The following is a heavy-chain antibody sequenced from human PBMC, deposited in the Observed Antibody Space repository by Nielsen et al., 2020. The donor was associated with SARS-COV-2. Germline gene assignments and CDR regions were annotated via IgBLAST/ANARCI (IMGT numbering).Heavy chain of an antibody. CDR2: ISYDGSNK. J-gene: IGHJ6*02. CDR1: GFTFSSYG. CDR3: AKDHDYSNHYYYYGMDV. V-gene: IGHV3-30*18. D-gene: IGHD4-11*01. Sequence: SLKISCAASGFTFSSYGMHWVRQAPGKGLEWVAVISYDGSNKYYADSVKGRFTISRDNSKNTLYLQMNSLRAENTAVYYCAKDHDYSNHYYYYGMDVWGQGTTVTVSS.